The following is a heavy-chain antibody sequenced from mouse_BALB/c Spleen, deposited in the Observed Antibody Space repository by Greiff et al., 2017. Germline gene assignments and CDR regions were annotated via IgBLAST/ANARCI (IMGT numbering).Heavy chain of an antibody. CDR1: GFNIKDYY. CDR3: ARGVRGYFDY. J-gene: IGHJ2*01. CDR2: IDPENGNT. D-gene: IGHD2-14*01. V-gene: IGHV14-1*02. Sequence: EVKLMESGAELVRPGALVKLSCKASGFNIKDYYMHWVKQRPEQGLEWIGWIDPENGNTIYDPKFQGKASITADTSSNTAYLQLSSLTSEDTAVYYCARGVRGYFDYWGQGTTLTVSS.